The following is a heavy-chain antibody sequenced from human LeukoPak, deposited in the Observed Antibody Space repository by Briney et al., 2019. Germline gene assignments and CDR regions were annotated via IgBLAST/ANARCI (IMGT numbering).Heavy chain of an antibody. D-gene: IGHD2-2*01. J-gene: IGHJ4*02. Sequence: GGSLRLSCAASGITFSSYWMHWVRQAPGKGLEWVSRINTDGISTNYADSVKGRFTMSRDNAKNTLYLQMNNLTAEDTAFYYCARGSSTSSQDWGQGILVTVSS. CDR1: GITFSSYW. V-gene: IGHV3-74*01. CDR3: ARGSSTSSQD. CDR2: INTDGIST.